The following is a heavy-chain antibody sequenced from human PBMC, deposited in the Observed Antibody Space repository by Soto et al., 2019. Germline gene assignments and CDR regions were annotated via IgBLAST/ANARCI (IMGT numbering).Heavy chain of an antibody. V-gene: IGHV4-30-4*01. CDR2: IYYSGST. CDR1: VGSISSGDYY. D-gene: IGHD5-18*01. J-gene: IGHJ5*02. Sequence: SETLSLTCPVYVGSISSGDYYWSWIRQPPGKGLEWIGYIYYSGSTYYNPSLKSRVTISVDTSKNQFSLKLSSVTAADTAVYYCARDRAAMGWFDPWGQGTLVTVSS. CDR3: ARDRAAMGWFDP.